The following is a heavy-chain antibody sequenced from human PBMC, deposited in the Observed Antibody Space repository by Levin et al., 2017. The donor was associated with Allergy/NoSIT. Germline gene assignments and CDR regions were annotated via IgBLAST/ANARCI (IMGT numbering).Heavy chain of an antibody. V-gene: IGHV3-15*01. Sequence: GGSLRLSCAASGFTFSNAWMSWVRQAPGKGLEWVGRIKSKTDGGTTDYAAPVKGRFTISRDDSKNTLYLQMNSLKTEDTAVYYCTTESWDIVVVVAARGSRYFDYWGQGTLVTVSS. D-gene: IGHD2-15*01. J-gene: IGHJ4*02. CDR1: GFTFSNAW. CDR2: IKSKTDGGTT. CDR3: TTESWDIVVVVAARGSRYFDY.